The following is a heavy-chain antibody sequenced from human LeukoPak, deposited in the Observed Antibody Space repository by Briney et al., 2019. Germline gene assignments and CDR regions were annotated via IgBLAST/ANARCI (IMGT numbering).Heavy chain of an antibody. V-gene: IGHV1-2*02. J-gene: IGHJ1*01. CDR1: GYTFTGYY. CDR2: INPNSGGT. D-gene: IGHD6-13*01. Sequence: ASVKVSCKASGYTFTGYYMHWVRQAPGQGLEWMGWINPNSGGTNYAQKFQGRATMTRDTSISTAYMELSRLRSDDTAVYYCARDYSSSWIEYFQHWGQGTLVTVSS. CDR3: ARDYSSSWIEYFQH.